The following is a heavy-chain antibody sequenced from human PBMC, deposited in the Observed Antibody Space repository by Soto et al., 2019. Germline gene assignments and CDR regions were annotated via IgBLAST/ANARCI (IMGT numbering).Heavy chain of an antibody. V-gene: IGHV1-69*13. Sequence: ASVKVSCKASGGTFSSYAISWVRQAPGQGLEWMGGIIPIFGTANYAQKFQGRVTITADESTSTAYMELSSLRSEDTAVYYCARSKVAYYYDSSGYYPASGGMDVWGQGTTVTVSS. J-gene: IGHJ6*02. CDR3: ARSKVAYYYDSSGYYPASGGMDV. CDR2: IIPIFGTA. D-gene: IGHD3-22*01. CDR1: GGTFSSYA.